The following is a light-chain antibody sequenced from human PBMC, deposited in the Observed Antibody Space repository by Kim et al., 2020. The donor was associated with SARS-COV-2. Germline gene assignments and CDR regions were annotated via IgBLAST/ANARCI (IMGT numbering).Light chain of an antibody. V-gene: IGKV1-5*01. J-gene: IGKJ1*01. Sequence: STLSASVGDRVTITCRASQSLSTCLAWYQQKPGKAPKLLIYDAFTLESGVPSRFSGSGSGTEFTLTISSLQPDDFATYYCLQCKVYKTFGQGTKVDIK. CDR3: LQCKVYKT. CDR1: QSLSTC. CDR2: DAF.